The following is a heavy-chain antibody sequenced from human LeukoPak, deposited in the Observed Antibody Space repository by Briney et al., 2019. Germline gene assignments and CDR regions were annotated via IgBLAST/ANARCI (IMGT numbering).Heavy chain of an antibody. D-gene: IGHD3-16*01. J-gene: IGHJ4*02. CDR2: LYSDGNT. Sequence: GGSLRLSCAAPGFTVTTNDMTSVCQAPGKGLEWVSVLYSDGNTKYADSVQGRFTISRDNSKNTLYLEMNSLSPDDTAVYYCARGVEPLAANTLAYWGQGTLVTVSS. CDR1: GFTVTTND. CDR3: ARGVEPLAANTLAY. V-gene: IGHV3-53*01.